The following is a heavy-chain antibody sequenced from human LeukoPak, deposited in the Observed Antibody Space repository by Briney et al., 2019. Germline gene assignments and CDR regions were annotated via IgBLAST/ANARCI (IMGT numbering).Heavy chain of an antibody. V-gene: IGHV3-48*03. CDR2: ISSSGSTI. J-gene: IGHJ4*02. CDR1: GFTFSTYE. D-gene: IGHD3-22*01. CDR3: ARDNYDSSGPYSFDY. Sequence: GGSRRLACAVAGFTFSTYEMTCVRQSPGDGLGWVSHISSSGSTIYYAESLQGRFTTSTDNARNSPYLQMNSLRAEDTAVYYSARDNYDSSGPYSFDYWGQGTLVTVSS.